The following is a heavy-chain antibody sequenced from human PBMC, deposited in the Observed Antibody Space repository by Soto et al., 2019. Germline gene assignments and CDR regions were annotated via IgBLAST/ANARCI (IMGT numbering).Heavy chain of an antibody. V-gene: IGHV4-30-4*01. J-gene: IGHJ4*02. CDR3: VTVNLVGPAYYFDY. CDR2: VYYSGTT. D-gene: IGHD1-26*01. Sequence: TLXXTCTVXGGSIRNGXXXXGWIRQPPXXXXEWIGYVYYSGTTYSHPSLNSRVSKSVDTSXXXFSLRLTSVTAADTAVYYCVTVNLVGPAYYFDYWGPGTLVTVSS. CDR1: GGSIRNGXXX.